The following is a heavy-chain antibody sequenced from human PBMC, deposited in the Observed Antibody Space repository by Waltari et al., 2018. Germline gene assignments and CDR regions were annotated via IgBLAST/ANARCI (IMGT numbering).Heavy chain of an antibody. V-gene: IGHV4-61*02. D-gene: IGHD6-19*01. CDR1: GGSISSGSYY. J-gene: IGHJ6*02. CDR2: IYTSGST. Sequence: QVQLQESGPGLVKPSQTLSLTCTVSGGSISSGSYYWSWIRQPAGKGLEWIGRIYTSGSTNYHPSLKSLVTISVDTSKNQFSLKLSSVTAADTAVYYCARDRGYSSGSKYLRELDVWGQGTTVTVSS. CDR3: ARDRGYSSGSKYLRELDV.